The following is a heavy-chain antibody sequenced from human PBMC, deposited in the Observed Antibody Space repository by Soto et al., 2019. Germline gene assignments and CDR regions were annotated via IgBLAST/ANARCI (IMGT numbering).Heavy chain of an antibody. Sequence: QVQLIQSGAELKRPGSSVKVSCKASGDTFSSYSITWLRQAPGQRLEWMGGIIPIFAKPTYAQKFQGRVAITADDSTITVYMALTSLTSEDTAVYYCARGPGIWNSFYIWGKGKPLSVSS. D-gene: IGHD1-7*01. CDR1: GDTFSSYS. V-gene: IGHV1-69*01. J-gene: IGHJ3*02. CDR2: IIPIFAKP. CDR3: ARGPGIWNSFYI.